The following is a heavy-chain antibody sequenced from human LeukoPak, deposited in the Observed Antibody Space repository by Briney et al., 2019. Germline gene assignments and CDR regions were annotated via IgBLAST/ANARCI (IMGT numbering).Heavy chain of an antibody. V-gene: IGHV1-2*02. J-gene: IGHJ5*02. CDR2: INPNSGGT. D-gene: IGHD6-13*01. Sequence: ASVKVSCKASGYTFTGYYMHWVRQAPGQGLEWMGWINPNSGGTNYAQKFQGRVTMTRDTSISTAYMELSRLRSDDTAVYYCARDPCIAAAGTCWFDPWGQGTLVTVSS. CDR1: GYTFTGYY. CDR3: ARDPCIAAAGTCWFDP.